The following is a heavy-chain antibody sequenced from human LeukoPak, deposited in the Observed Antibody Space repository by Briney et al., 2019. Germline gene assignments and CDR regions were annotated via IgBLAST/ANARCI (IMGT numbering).Heavy chain of an antibody. Sequence: GGSLRLSCAATGFTSVNYAMSWVRQAPGKGLEWVSAISGSGGSTYYADSVKGRFTISRDNSKNTLYLQMNSLRAEDTAVYYCARGGGWLFGDYYGMDVWGQGTTVTVS. CDR3: ARGGGWLFGDYYGMDV. V-gene: IGHV3-23*01. CDR1: GFTSVNYA. D-gene: IGHD3-22*01. CDR2: ISGSGGST. J-gene: IGHJ6*02.